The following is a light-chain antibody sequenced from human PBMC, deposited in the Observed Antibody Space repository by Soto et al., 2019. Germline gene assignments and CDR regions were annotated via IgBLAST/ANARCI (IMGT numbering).Light chain of an antibody. J-gene: IGKJ2*01. CDR2: AAS. Sequence: DIQMTQSPSSLSASVGDRVTITCRASQSISSYLNWYQQKPGKAPKLLIYAASILQSGVPSRFSGSGSGTNIPLTINSLQTNDFGTDYGQHCYSTGYTFGQGTKLEIK. V-gene: IGKV1-39*01. CDR3: QHCYSTGYT. CDR1: QSISSY.